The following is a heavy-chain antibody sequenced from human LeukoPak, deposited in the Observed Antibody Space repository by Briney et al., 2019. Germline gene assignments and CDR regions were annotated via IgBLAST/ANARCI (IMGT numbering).Heavy chain of an antibody. J-gene: IGHJ3*02. D-gene: IGHD3-22*01. CDR3: ARDRYYDSYDAFDI. CDR2: IYYSGST. CDR1: GGSISSYY. V-gene: IGHV4-59*01. Sequence: MPSETLSLTCTVSGGSISSYYWSWIRQPPGKGLEWIGYIYYSGSTNYYPSLKSRVTISVDTSKNQFSLKLSSVTAADTAVYYCARDRYYDSYDAFDIWGQGTMVTVSS.